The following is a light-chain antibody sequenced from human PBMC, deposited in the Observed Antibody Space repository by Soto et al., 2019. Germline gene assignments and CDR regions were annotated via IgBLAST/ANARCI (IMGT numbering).Light chain of an antibody. V-gene: IGLV2-14*01. CDR3: SSYTSSSTNV. J-gene: IGLJ1*01. Sequence: QSVLSQPASVSGSPGQSITISCTGTSSDVGGFEYVSWYQHQPGKAPKLMIYEVSNRPSGVSNRFSGSKSGNTASLTISGLQAEDEADYYCSSYTSSSTNVFGTGTKVTVL. CDR2: EVS. CDR1: SSDVGGFEY.